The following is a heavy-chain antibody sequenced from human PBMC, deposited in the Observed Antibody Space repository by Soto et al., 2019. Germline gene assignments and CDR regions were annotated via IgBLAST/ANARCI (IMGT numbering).Heavy chain of an antibody. CDR2: ISAYNGNT. CDR3: ARDSPPADY. J-gene: IGHJ4*02. Sequence: QVQLVQSGAEVKKPGASVKVSCKASGDTFSTDGLSWVRQAPGQGLEWMGWISAYNGNTNYAQKHQGRVIMTTDTSTSTAYMELRSLRSDDTAVYYCARDSPPADYWGQGTLVTVSS. V-gene: IGHV1-18*01. CDR1: GDTFSTDG.